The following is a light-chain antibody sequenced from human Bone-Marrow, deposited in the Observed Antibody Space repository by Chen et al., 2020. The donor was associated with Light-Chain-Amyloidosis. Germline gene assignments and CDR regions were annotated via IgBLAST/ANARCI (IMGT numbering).Light chain of an antibody. V-gene: IGKV3-20*01. CDR2: GSS. CDR1: QTISSNY. Sequence: EIVLTQSPGPRSLSPGEGANLSCRASQTISSNYLTWYQQKFGQAPRLLIYGSSRRATGIPDRFTGSESGTDFTLTINRLGPEDVAMYYCQQYGTSPLTFGGGTKVEIK. CDR3: QQYGTSPLT. J-gene: IGKJ4*01.